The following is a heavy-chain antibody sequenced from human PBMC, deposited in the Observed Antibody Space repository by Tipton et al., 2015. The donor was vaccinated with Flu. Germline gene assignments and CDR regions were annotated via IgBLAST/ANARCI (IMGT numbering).Heavy chain of an antibody. CDR1: GYSISSGYY. D-gene: IGHD2-15*01. Sequence: TLSLTCTVSGYSISSGYYWGWIRQPPGKGLEWIGSIYHSGSTYYNPSLKSRVTISVDTSKNQFSLKLSSVTAADTAVYYCARGIGQDLYYYYGMDVWGQGTTVTVSS. J-gene: IGHJ6*02. CDR3: ARGIGQDLYYYYGMDV. V-gene: IGHV4-38-2*02. CDR2: IYHSGST.